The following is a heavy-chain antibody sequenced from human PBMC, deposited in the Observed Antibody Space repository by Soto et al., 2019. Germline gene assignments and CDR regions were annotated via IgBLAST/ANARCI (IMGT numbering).Heavy chain of an antibody. CDR2: IYYSGTT. J-gene: IGHJ4*02. Sequence: QVQLQESGPGLVNPSKTLSLTCTVSGGSISSYHWTWIRQAPGKGLEWIGNIYYSGTTNYNPSLKSRVTISIDTSKKQFSLKLSSVTAADTAVYYCARHRGIGLFDYWGQGTLVTVSS. V-gene: IGHV4-59*08. CDR3: ARHRGIGLFDY. CDR1: GGSISSYH.